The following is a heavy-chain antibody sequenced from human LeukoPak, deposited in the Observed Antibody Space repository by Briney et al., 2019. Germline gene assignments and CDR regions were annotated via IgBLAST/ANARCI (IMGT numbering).Heavy chain of an antibody. CDR2: IYYSGST. Sequence: SQTLSLTCTVSGGSISSGDYYWSWIRQPPGKGLEWIGYIYYSGSTYYNPSLKSRVTISVDTSKNQFSLKLSSVTAADTAVYYCARGGYYSYYFDYWGQGTLVTVSS. V-gene: IGHV4-30-4*01. D-gene: IGHD2-21*01. CDR3: ARGGYYSYYFDY. CDR1: GGSISSGDYY. J-gene: IGHJ4*02.